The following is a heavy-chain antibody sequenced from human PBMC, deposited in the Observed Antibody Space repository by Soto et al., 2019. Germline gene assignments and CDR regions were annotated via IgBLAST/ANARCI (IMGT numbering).Heavy chain of an antibody. CDR2: IIPIFGTA. J-gene: IGHJ6*02. CDR1: GGTFRSYA. CDR3: ARGKDIVLMVYALYYYYGMDV. D-gene: IGHD2-8*01. Sequence: SVKASCTACGGTFRSYAISWVRQAPEQGLEWMGGIIPIFGTANYAQKFQGRVTITADESTSTAYMELSSLRSEDTAVYYCARGKDIVLMVYALYYYYGMDVWGQGTTVTVSS. V-gene: IGHV1-69*13.